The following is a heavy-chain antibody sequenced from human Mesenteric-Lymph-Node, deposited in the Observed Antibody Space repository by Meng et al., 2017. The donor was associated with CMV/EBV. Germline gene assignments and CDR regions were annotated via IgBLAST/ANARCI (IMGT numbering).Heavy chain of an antibody. Sequence: GGSLRLSCTASGLIVSNNYMSWVRQAPGKGPEWVAIIYSGDSTYYADSVKGRFTISRDNSKNTVYLQMNSLRAEDTAVYYCARAFSRGLWAMDVWGQGTTVTVSS. CDR2: IYSGDST. CDR1: GLIVSNNY. J-gene: IGHJ6*02. D-gene: IGHD3-16*01. V-gene: IGHV3-66*01. CDR3: ARAFSRGLWAMDV.